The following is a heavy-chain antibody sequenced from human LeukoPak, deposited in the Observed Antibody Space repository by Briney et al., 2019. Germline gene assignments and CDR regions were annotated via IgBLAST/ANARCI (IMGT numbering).Heavy chain of an antibody. V-gene: IGHV3-74*01. CDR1: GFIFSSYW. D-gene: IGHD6-19*01. Sequence: GGSLRLSCAASGFIFSSYWMHWVRQAPGKGLVWVSRINSDGGSTSYADSVKGRFTISRDNAKNSLFLQMNSLRVEDTAVYYCTRDSGRFRLDYWGQGVLVTVSS. J-gene: IGHJ4*02. CDR2: INSDGGST. CDR3: TRDSGRFRLDY.